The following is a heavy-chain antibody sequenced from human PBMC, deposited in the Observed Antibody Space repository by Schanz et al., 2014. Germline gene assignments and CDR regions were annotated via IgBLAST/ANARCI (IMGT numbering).Heavy chain of an antibody. CDR2: INPNSGGT. J-gene: IGHJ4*02. CDR1: GDTFRSYT. D-gene: IGHD1-26*01. Sequence: QVQLVQSGPEVKKPGASVRLSCKASGDTFRSYTINWVRHAPGQGLEWMGRINPNSGGTNYAQKFQGRVTMTRDTSSTTAYMELNSLRSDDTAVYYCVRELSGGAFDYWGQGALVTVSS. V-gene: IGHV1-2*02. CDR3: VRELSGGAFDY.